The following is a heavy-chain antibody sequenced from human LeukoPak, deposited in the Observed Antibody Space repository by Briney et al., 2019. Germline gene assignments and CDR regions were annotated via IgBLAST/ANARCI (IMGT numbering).Heavy chain of an antibody. CDR3: ARDEWDIVVVPAAVDY. CDR2: ISHDGSNK. V-gene: IGHV3-30-3*01. CDR1: GFTFSSYA. Sequence: GRSLRLSCAASGFTFSSYAMHWVRQAPGKRLVWVAVISHDGSNKYYADSVKGRFTISRDNSKNTLYLQMNSLRAEDTAVYYCARDEWDIVVVPAAVDYWGQGTLVTVSS. J-gene: IGHJ4*02. D-gene: IGHD2-2*01.